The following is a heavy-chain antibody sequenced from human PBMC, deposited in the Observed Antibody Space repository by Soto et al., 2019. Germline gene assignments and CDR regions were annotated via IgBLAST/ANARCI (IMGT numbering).Heavy chain of an antibody. Sequence: QVQLVQSGAEVKRPGSSVKVSCKASGDTFNFYSINWVRQAPGLGLEWMGRVNPILSMSNYAQRFQGRVTITADKSTSTAYMELSGLRSEDTAIYYCATSYGSGYRDFDFWGQGALVTVSS. V-gene: IGHV1-69*04. CDR3: ATSYGSGYRDFDF. D-gene: IGHD3-10*01. CDR2: VNPILSMS. J-gene: IGHJ4*02. CDR1: GDTFNFYS.